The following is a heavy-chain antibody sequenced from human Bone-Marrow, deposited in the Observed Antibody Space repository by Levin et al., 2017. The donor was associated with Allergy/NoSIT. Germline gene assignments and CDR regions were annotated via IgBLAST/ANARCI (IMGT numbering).Heavy chain of an antibody. CDR1: GYIFIGHE. CDR2: VTGYSGTT. V-gene: IGHV1-18*01. Sequence: GGSLRLSCRASGYIFIGHEIAWVRQAPGQGLEYVGWVTGYSGTTHYAEKFQDRVTLTTDPSTSTSHMELRSLKSDDTAVYFCARDDEGLDYWGQGTLVTVSS. J-gene: IGHJ4*02. CDR3: ARDDEGLDY.